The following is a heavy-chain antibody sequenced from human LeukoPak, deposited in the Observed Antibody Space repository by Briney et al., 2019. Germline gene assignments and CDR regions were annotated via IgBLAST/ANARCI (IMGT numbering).Heavy chain of an antibody. V-gene: IGHV4-4*07. CDR3: AREQGGSWFGDSRGAFDI. J-gene: IGHJ3*02. CDR1: GGSISSYC. Sequence: SETLSLTCTVSGGSISSYCWSWIRQPAGKGLEWIWRIYTSGSTNDNPSLKSRVTMSVDTSKNQFSRKLSSVTAADTAVYYCAREQGGSWFGDSRGAFDIWGQGTMVTVSS. CDR2: IYTSGST. D-gene: IGHD3-10*01.